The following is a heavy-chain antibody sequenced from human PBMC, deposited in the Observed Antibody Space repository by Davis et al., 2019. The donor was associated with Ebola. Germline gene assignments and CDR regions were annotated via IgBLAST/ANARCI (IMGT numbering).Heavy chain of an antibody. J-gene: IGHJ4*02. CDR2: ISGDGGST. Sequence: GESLKISCAASGFTFDDYAMHWVRQAPGKGLEWVSLISGDGGSTYYADSVKGRFTISRDNSKNSLYLQMNSLRAEDTAVYYCARDGPGSGYDYWGQGTLVTVSS. CDR3: ARDGPGSGYDY. V-gene: IGHV3-43*02. CDR1: GFTFDDYA. D-gene: IGHD3-22*01.